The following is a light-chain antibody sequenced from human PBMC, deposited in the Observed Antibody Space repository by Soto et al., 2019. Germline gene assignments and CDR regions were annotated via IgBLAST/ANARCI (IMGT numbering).Light chain of an antibody. CDR3: QQRFT. CDR1: QSIGFY. V-gene: IGKV1-39*01. Sequence: DIQMTQSPSSLSASVGDRVTITCRASQSIGFYLNWYQQKPGKAPKLLIYDTSSLQSGVPSRFRGSASGTDFTLTISSLQPEDFATYYCQQRFTFGPGTKGIS. CDR2: DTS. J-gene: IGKJ3*01.